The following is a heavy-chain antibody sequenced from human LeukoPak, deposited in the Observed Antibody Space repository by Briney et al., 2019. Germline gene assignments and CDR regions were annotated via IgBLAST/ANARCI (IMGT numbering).Heavy chain of an antibody. CDR3: ARGVVVPAAPKLGYYYYYMDV. J-gene: IGHJ6*03. Sequence: SVKVSCKASRGTFSSYAVRWVRQSPGQGLEWMGGIMPILGTANYAQKFQGRVTITTDESTSTAYMELSSLRSEDTAVYYCARGVVVPAAPKLGYYYYYMDVWGKGTTVTVSS. CDR1: RGTFSSYA. V-gene: IGHV1-69*05. CDR2: IMPILGTA. D-gene: IGHD2-2*01.